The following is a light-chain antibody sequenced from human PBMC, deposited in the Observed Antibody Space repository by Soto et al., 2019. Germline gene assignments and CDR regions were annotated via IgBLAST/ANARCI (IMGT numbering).Light chain of an antibody. CDR1: QSISSY. Sequence: DIQMTQSPSSLSASVGDRVTITCRASQSISSYLNWYQQKPGKAPKLLIHDASRLQSGVPSRFSGSGSGTDFTLTISSLQPEDFATYYCQQSYSAPYSTFGPGTKVDIK. J-gene: IGKJ3*01. CDR3: QQSYSAPYST. V-gene: IGKV1-39*01. CDR2: DAS.